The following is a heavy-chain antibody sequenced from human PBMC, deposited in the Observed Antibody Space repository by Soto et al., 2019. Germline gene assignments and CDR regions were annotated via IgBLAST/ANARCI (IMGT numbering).Heavy chain of an antibody. CDR1: GFTFSSYA. D-gene: IGHD3-22*01. CDR2: MSGSGGST. CDR3: AKVDGYYYDSSGYIRIDY. J-gene: IGHJ4*02. V-gene: IGHV3-23*01. Sequence: QPGGSLRLSCAASGFTFSSYAMSWVRQAPGKGLEWVSAMSGSGGSTYYADSVKGRFTISRDNSKNTLYLQMNSLRAEDTAVYYCAKVDGYYYDSSGYIRIDYWGQGTLVTVSS.